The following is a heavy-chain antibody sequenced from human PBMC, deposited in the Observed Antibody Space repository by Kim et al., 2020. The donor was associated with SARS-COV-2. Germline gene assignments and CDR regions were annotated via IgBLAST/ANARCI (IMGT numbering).Heavy chain of an antibody. CDR1: GFTFSNYW. CDR2: IKQDGSEK. Sequence: GGSLRLSCAASGFTFSNYWMTWVRQAPGKGLEWVASIKQDGSEKYNVDSVKGRFTISRDNAKNSLSLQMNGLRAEDTAVYYCARGGEYDFVWGSFLASDWGQGALVTVSS. D-gene: IGHD3-16*01. J-gene: IGHJ4*02. V-gene: IGHV3-7*01. CDR3: ARGGEYDFVWGSFLASD.